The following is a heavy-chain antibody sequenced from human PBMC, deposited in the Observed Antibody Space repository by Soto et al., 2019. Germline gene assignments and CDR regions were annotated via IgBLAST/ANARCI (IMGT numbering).Heavy chain of an antibody. Sequence: DVQLFESGGGVVQPGGSLRLSCAASGFTFSTYAMNWVRRAPGKGLEWVSVIGSGGVTFYLDSVKGRFTISRDNSEVTVYLHMNGLRAEDTALYYCTRRRLPGSTFHDAFDIWGQGTMVTVSS. J-gene: IGHJ3*02. CDR1: GFTFSTYA. CDR3: TRRRLPGSTFHDAFDI. V-gene: IGHV3-23*01. CDR2: IGSGGVT. D-gene: IGHD4-17*01.